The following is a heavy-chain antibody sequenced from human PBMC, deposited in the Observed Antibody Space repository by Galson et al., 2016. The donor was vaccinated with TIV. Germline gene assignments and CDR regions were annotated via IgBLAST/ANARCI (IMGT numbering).Heavy chain of an antibody. Sequence: SVKVSCKASGYTFSHYFMHWVRQAPGQGLEWMGRINPNSGGTNYALKFQGRVTMTRDTAISTGYMELSSLTSDDTAVYDCARERGPGYCSGTSCYGYYGMDVWGQGTTVTVSS. CDR3: ARERGPGYCSGTSCYGYYGMDV. J-gene: IGHJ6*02. V-gene: IGHV1-2*06. CDR2: INPNSGGT. CDR1: GYTFSHYF. D-gene: IGHD2-2*03.